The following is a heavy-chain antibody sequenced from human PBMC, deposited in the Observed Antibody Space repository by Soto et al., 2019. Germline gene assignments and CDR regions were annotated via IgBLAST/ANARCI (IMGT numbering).Heavy chain of an antibody. CDR3: ARDPFDFWSGFRWFDP. J-gene: IGHJ5*02. D-gene: IGHD3-3*01. V-gene: IGHV1-46*03. CDR2: INPSGGST. CDR1: GYTFTSYY. Sequence: ASVKVSFKASGYTFTSYYMHWVRQAPGQGLEWMGIINPSGGSTSYAQKFQGRVTMTRDTSTSTVYMELSSLRSEDTAVYYCARDPFDFWSGFRWFDPWGQGTLVTVSS.